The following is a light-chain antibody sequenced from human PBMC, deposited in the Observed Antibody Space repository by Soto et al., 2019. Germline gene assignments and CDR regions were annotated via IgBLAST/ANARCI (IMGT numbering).Light chain of an antibody. CDR2: DVS. Sequence: DIQMTQSPSTLSASVGARVPITCRASQSISNWLAWYQQKPGKAPTLLIYDVSRLESGVPSRFSGSGSGTEFTLAISSLQPDDFATYYCQQYNSYPWTFGQGTKVDI. CDR1: QSISNW. V-gene: IGKV1-5*01. J-gene: IGKJ1*01. CDR3: QQYNSYPWT.